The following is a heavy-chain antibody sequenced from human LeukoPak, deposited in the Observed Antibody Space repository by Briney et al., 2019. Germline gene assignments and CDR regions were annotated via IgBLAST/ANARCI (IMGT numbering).Heavy chain of an antibody. V-gene: IGHV3-30*18. CDR3: AKGDYGGYSHGFDI. Sequence: PGGSLRLSCAASGFPFSGYGMHWVRQAPGKGLEWVAVISYDGSDKYYADSVRGRFTISRDNSKNTLYLQMNSLRPEDTAVYYCAKGDYGGYSHGFDIWGHGTKVTVSS. CDR1: GFPFSGYG. D-gene: IGHD4-23*01. J-gene: IGHJ3*02. CDR2: ISYDGSDK.